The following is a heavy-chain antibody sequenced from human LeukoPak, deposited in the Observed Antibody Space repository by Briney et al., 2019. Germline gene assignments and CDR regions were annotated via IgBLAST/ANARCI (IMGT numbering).Heavy chain of an antibody. CDR2: INPDGSST. D-gene: IGHD2-2*01. Sequence: PGGSLRLSCAGSGFTFSTYWMHWVRQAPGKGLVWVSRINPDGSSTSYADSVKGRFTISRDNAENTMYLQMNSLRAEDTAVHYCGSRIGYCSSSSCKAPYWGQGTLVTVSS. CDR3: GSRIGYCSSSSCKAPY. J-gene: IGHJ4*02. CDR1: GFTFSTYW. V-gene: IGHV3-74*01.